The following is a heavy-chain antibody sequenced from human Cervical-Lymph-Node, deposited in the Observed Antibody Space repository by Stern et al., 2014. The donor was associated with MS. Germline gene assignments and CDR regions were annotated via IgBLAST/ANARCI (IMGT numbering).Heavy chain of an antibody. J-gene: IGHJ4*02. CDR2: ISVDGTNK. CDR3: SRGLTR. D-gene: IGHD3/OR15-3a*01. CDR1: GLTLSKYA. Sequence: VQLVESGGGGVQPGKSLRLSWGVSGLTLSKYAMHWVRQAPGKGLEWVAVISVDGTNKYYADSVKGRFTISRDTSTNTLYLQMNGLRVNDTAVYFCSRGLTRWGQGTLVTVSS. V-gene: IGHV3-30-3*01.